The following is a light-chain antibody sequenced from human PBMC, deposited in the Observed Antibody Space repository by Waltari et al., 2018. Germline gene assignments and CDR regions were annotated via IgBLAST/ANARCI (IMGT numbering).Light chain of an antibody. J-gene: IGLJ1*01. CDR2: GNS. V-gene: IGLV1-40*01. CDR3: QSYDSSLSGYV. Sequence: SVLTQPPSVSGVPGQRVSISCTGSKSNIGAGYDVHWYQQLPGTAPKLLIYGNSNRPSGVPDRFSGSKSGTSASLAITGLQAEDEADYYCQSYDSSLSGYVFGTGTKVTVL. CDR1: KSNIGAGYD.